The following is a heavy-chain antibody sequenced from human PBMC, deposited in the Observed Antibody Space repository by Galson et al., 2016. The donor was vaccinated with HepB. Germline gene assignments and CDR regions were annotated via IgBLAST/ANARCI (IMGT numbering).Heavy chain of an antibody. CDR2: ITDDGGST. D-gene: IGHD6-19*01. CDR1: GFSFSSFS. Sequence: SLRLSCAASGFSFSSFSMIWVRQAPGKGLEWVALITDDGGSTFYADSVKGRFTISRDNFKNKLYLQMTNLRGEDTAVYYCAKRSTYVWQWLATIDSWGQGTVVTVSS. V-gene: IGHV3-23*01. J-gene: IGHJ4*02. CDR3: AKRSTYVWQWLATIDS.